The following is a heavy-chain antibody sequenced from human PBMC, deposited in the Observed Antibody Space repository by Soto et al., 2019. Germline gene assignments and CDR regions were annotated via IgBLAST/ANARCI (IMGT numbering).Heavy chain of an antibody. V-gene: IGHV1-69*13. CDR2: IIPIFGTA. Sequence: ASVKVSCKASGYTFTSYGITWVRQAPGQGLEWMGGIIPIFGTANYAQKFQGRVTITADESTSTAYMELSSLRSEDTAVYYCASGYWRGGSCYSFVLHYYYGMDVWGQGTTVTVSS. D-gene: IGHD2-15*01. J-gene: IGHJ6*02. CDR3: ASGYWRGGSCYSFVLHYYYGMDV. CDR1: GYTFTSYG.